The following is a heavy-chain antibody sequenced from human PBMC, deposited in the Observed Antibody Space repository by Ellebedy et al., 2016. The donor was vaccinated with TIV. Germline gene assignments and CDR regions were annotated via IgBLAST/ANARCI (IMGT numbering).Heavy chain of an antibody. CDR3: ARSWSTSAHNWFDP. V-gene: IGHV3-23*01. CDR2: SGDNT. Sequence: PGGSLRLSCVTSGFIFNAYAMSWVRQAPGKGLEWVSVSGDNTYYADSVKGRFTISRDNSKNTLYLQMNSLRGEDTAVYYCARSWSTSAHNWFDPWGQGTLVTVSS. D-gene: IGHD2-2*01. J-gene: IGHJ5*02. CDR1: GFIFNAYA.